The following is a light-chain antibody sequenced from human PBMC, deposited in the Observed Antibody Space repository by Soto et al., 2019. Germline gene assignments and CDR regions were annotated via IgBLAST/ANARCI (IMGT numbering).Light chain of an antibody. V-gene: IGKV1-39*01. CDR2: GAS. J-gene: IGKJ5*01. Sequence: DIQMTQSPSSLSASVGDRVTISCRASHSINTYVNWYLQKPGKAPDLLIYGASTLLSGVPSRFSGGGSGTDFTLTITGLHLEDFGTYYCQQNHSVPITFGQGTRLEI. CDR1: HSINTY. CDR3: QQNHSVPIT.